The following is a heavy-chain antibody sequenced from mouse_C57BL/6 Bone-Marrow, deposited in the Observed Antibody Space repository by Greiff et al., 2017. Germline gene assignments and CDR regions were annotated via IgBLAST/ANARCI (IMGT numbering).Heavy chain of an antibody. Sequence: EVKLVESGGGLVKPGGSLKLSCAASGFTFSSYAMSWVRQTPEQRLEWVATISDGGSYTYYPDNVKGRFTISRDNAKNNLYLQMSHLKSEDTAMYYCAREGITTVVASYAMDYWGQGTSVTVSS. D-gene: IGHD1-1*01. CDR3: AREGITTVVASYAMDY. CDR2: ISDGGSYT. V-gene: IGHV5-4*01. J-gene: IGHJ4*01. CDR1: GFTFSSYA.